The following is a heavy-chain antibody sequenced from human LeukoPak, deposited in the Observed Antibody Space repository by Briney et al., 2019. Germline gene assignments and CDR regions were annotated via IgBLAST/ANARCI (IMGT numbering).Heavy chain of an antibody. D-gene: IGHD3-22*01. J-gene: IGHJ4*02. CDR3: ASPYDSSGYYYDY. Sequence: SVKVSCKASGGTFISYAISWVRQAPGQGLEWMGGIIPIFGTANYAQKFQGRVTITADESTSTAYMELSSLRSEDTAVYYCASPYDSSGYYYDYWGQGTLVTVSS. CDR2: IIPIFGTA. V-gene: IGHV1-69*01. CDR1: GGTFISYA.